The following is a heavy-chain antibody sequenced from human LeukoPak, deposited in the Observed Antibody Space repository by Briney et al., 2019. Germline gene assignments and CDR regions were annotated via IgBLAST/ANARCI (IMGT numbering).Heavy chain of an antibody. CDR3: ASEEQSAFDI. CDR2: ISSSSSYI. Sequence: GGSLRLSCAASGFTFSSYSMNWVRQAPGKGLEWVSSISSSSSYIYYADSVKGRFTISRDNAKNSLYLQMNSLRAEDTAVYCCASEEQSAFDIWGPGTMVTVSS. CDR1: GFTFSSYS. J-gene: IGHJ3*02. D-gene: IGHD1-26*01. V-gene: IGHV3-21*01.